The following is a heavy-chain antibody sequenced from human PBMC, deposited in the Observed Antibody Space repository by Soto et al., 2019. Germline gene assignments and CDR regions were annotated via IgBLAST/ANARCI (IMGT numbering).Heavy chain of an antibody. CDR2: ISSSGSTI. D-gene: IGHD3-3*01. V-gene: IGHV3-48*03. CDR3: AGTMYDFWSGYYYGMDV. CDR1: VLTLRIYE. J-gene: IGHJ6*02. Sequence: PWGSPLISCASCVLTLRIYEMTLSRQATGKGLEWVSYISSSGSTIYYADSVKGRFTISRDNAKNSLYLQMKSLRAEDTAFYYCAGTMYDFWSGYYYGMDVWGQGTTVTGSS.